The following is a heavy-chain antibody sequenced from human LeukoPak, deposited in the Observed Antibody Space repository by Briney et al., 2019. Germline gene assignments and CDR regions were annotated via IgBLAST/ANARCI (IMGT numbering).Heavy chain of an antibody. Sequence: SETLSLTCTVSAGSISTYYWSWIWQPPGKGLEWIGHIYYSGSTKYNPSLKSRVTISVDTSKNQFSLKLSSVTAADTAVYYCARDRVGIAVAGLDAFDIWGQGTMVTVSS. J-gene: IGHJ3*02. CDR3: ARDRVGIAVAGLDAFDI. CDR1: AGSISTYY. CDR2: IYYSGST. D-gene: IGHD6-19*01. V-gene: IGHV4-59*12.